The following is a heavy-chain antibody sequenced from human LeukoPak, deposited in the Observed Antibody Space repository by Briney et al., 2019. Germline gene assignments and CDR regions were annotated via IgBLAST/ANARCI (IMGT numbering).Heavy chain of an antibody. CDR2: ISDGGSRT. D-gene: IGHD7-27*01. Sequence: PGGSLRLSCAASGFSFSSYAVSRVRQAPGKGLEWVSGISDGGSRTYYADSVKGRFTISRDDSKNTLYLQMNSLRAEDTAVYYCAKVQLGIGVDYWGQGTLVTVSS. J-gene: IGHJ4*02. V-gene: IGHV3-23*01. CDR3: AKVQLGIGVDY. CDR1: GFSFSSYA.